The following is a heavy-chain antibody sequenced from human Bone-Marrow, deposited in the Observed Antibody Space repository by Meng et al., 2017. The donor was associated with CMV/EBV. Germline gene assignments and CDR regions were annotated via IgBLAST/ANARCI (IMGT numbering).Heavy chain of an antibody. Sequence: ASLKISCAASGVTFSDYYMSWIPQAPGKGLEWVSVINSSGDKTFNADSVKGRFTISRDNSKNTLYLQMNSLRVEDTAVYYCAKNGYFGVITPYDALDIWGQGTMVTVSS. D-gene: IGHD3-3*01. CDR1: GVTFSDYY. CDR3: AKNGYFGVITPYDALDI. CDR2: INSSGDKT. V-gene: IGHV3-23*01. J-gene: IGHJ3*02.